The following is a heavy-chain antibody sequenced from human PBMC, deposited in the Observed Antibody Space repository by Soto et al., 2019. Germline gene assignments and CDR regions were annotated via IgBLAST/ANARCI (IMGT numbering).Heavy chain of an antibody. CDR3: ANEVNLGSWIQHLAS. CDR1: GDSISSYS. Sequence: SETLSLTCTVSGDSISSYSWSWILQPPGKGLESIWNIHYNGNTKYIPSFKSRLTMSVETSKNDSSLKLISVTTAATAVYFCANEVNLGSWIQHLASWGQCTLGTVSA. D-gene: IGHD6-13*01. J-gene: IGHJ1*01. V-gene: IGHV4-59*01. CDR2: IHYNGNT.